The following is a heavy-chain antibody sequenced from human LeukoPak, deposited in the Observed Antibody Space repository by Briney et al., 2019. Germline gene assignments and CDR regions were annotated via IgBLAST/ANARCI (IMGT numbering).Heavy chain of an antibody. CDR2: ISWNSGSI. CDR1: GFTFDDYA. V-gene: IGHV3-9*01. CDR3: AKGGPSSGYYYGYFVY. D-gene: IGHD3-22*01. J-gene: IGHJ4*02. Sequence: GGSLRLSCAASGFTFDDYAKHWVRQAPGKGLEWVSGISWNSGSIGYADSVKGRFTISRDNAKNSLYLQMNSLRAEDTALYYCAKGGPSSGYYYGYFVYWGQGTLVTVSS.